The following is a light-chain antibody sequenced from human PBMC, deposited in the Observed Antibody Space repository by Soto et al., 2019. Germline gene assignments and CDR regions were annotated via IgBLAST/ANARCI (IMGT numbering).Light chain of an antibody. CDR2: SNN. CDR3: AAWDDSLNGYV. Sequence: QSVLTQPPSASGTPGQRVTISCSGSSSNIGSNTVNWYQQLPGTAPKLPIYSNNQRPSGVPDRFSGSKSGTSASLAISGLQSEDEADYYCAAWDDSLNGYVFVTGTKVTAL. J-gene: IGLJ1*01. V-gene: IGLV1-44*01. CDR1: SSNIGSNT.